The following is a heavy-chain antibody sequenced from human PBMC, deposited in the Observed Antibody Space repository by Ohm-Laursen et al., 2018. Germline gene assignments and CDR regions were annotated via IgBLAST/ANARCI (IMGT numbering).Heavy chain of an antibody. CDR1: GFTFSSYS. Sequence: SLRLSCSASGFTFSSYSMNWVRQAPGKGLEWVSSISSSSSYIYYADSVKGRFTISRDNAKNSLYLQMNSLRAADTAVYYCARVKQWLIYAFDIWGQGTMVTVSS. D-gene: IGHD6-19*01. CDR3: ARVKQWLIYAFDI. V-gene: IGHV3-21*01. CDR2: ISSSSSYI. J-gene: IGHJ3*02.